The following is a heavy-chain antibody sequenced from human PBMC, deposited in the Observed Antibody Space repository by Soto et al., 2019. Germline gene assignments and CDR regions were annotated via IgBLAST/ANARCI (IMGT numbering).Heavy chain of an antibody. Sequence: QVQLVQSGPEVKKPGASVKVSCKASGYTFTSYGIAWVRQAPGQGLEWMGWISTYKGNTNYAQKFQGRVTMTTDTSTSTGDMELRSLISDDTAVYYCATRSPAFDYWGQGTLVTVSS. CDR2: ISTYKGNT. J-gene: IGHJ4*02. CDR1: GYTFTSYG. CDR3: ATRSPAFDY. V-gene: IGHV1-18*01.